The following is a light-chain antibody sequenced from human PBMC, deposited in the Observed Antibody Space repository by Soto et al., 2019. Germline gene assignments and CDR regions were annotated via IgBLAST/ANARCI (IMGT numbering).Light chain of an antibody. Sequence: DIQMTQSPSTLSGSVGDRVTITCRASQTISSWWAWYQQKPGKAPKLLIYKASTLKSGVPSRFSGSGSGTECTLTISSLQPDDFATYYCQHYNSYSEAFGQGTKVELK. CDR3: QHYNSYSEA. CDR2: KAS. CDR1: QTISSW. V-gene: IGKV1-5*03. J-gene: IGKJ1*01.